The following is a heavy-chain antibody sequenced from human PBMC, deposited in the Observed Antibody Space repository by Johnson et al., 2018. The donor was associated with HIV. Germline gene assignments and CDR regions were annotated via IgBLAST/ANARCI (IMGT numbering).Heavy chain of an antibody. CDR1: GFTFGDYA. CDR2: IRSKAYGETT. Sequence: VESGGDLVQPGRSLRLSCSTSGFTFGDYAMSWFRQAPTKGLEWVSFIRSKAYGETTEYAASVKGRFTISRDDSKSITFLQMDSLKTEDTGMYYCTGGRDLRAFDIWGQGTMVTVSS. V-gene: IGHV3-49*03. J-gene: IGHJ3*02. D-gene: IGHD2-21*02. CDR3: TGGRDLRAFDI.